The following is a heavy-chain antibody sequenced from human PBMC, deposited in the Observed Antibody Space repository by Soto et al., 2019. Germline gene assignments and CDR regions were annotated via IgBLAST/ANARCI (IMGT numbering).Heavy chain of an antibody. D-gene: IGHD6-19*01. Sequence: QVQLVQSGAEVKKPGASVKVSCKASGYTFTSYDINWVRQATGQGLEWMGWMNPNSGNTGYAKKFQGRVTMTRNTXLSHGYMDLGSLRSEETGGDYGARADSSGWYDAFDIWGQGTLGTVSS. V-gene: IGHV1-8*01. CDR1: GYTFTSYD. J-gene: IGHJ3*02. CDR3: ARADSSGWYDAFDI. CDR2: MNPNSGNT.